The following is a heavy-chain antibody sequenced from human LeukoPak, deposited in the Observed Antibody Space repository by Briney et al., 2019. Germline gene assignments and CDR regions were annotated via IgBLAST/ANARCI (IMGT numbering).Heavy chain of an antibody. CDR3: ARDSDYYSSGWSPWDY. CDR1: GFTFSNYG. CDR2: IQYDGNNK. D-gene: IGHD6-19*01. J-gene: IGHJ4*02. Sequence: GGSLRLSCVASGFTFSNYGMHWVRQAPGKGLEWVVFIQYDGNNKYYADSVKGRFTISRDNSKNTLYLQMNSLRAEDTALYYCARDSDYYSSGWSPWDYWGQGTLVTVSS. V-gene: IGHV3-30*02.